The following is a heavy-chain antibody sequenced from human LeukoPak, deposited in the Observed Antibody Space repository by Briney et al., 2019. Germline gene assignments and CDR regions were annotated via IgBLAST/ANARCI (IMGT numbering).Heavy chain of an antibody. CDR3: AREKLGELLCFDY. CDR2: ISYDGSNK. Sequence: GGSLRLSCAASGFTFSSYAMHWVRQAPGKGLEWVAVISYDGSNKYYADSVKGRFTISRDNSKNTLYLQMNSLRAEDTAVYYCAREKLGELLCFDYWGQGTLVTVSS. CDR1: GFTFSSYA. J-gene: IGHJ4*02. D-gene: IGHD3-10*01. V-gene: IGHV3-30*04.